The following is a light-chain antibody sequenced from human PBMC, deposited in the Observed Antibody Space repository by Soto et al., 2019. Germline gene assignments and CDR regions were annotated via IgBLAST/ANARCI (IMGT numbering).Light chain of an antibody. V-gene: IGLV2-8*01. Sequence: QSALTQPPSASGSPGQSVTISCTGTSSDVGGYNYVSWYQQYPGRAPKLMIYEVTKRPSGVPDRFSGSKSDNTASLTVSGLQAEAEADYYCSSYASSNNCYFVFGGGTQLTVL. CDR2: EVT. J-gene: IGLJ3*02. CDR1: SSDVGGYNY. CDR3: SSYASSNNCYFV.